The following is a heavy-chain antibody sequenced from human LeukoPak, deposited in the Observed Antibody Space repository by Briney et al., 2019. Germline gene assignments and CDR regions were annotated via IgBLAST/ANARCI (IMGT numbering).Heavy chain of an antibody. D-gene: IGHD4-17*01. Sequence: PSETLSLTCAVYGGSFSGYYWSWIRQPPGKGLEWIGEINHSGSTNYSPSLKSRVTISVDTSKTQFSLKLSSVTAADTAVYYCATTVTTLYGMDVWGQGTTVTVSS. CDR2: INHSGST. CDR3: ATTVTTLYGMDV. V-gene: IGHV4-34*01. CDR1: GGSFSGYY. J-gene: IGHJ6*02.